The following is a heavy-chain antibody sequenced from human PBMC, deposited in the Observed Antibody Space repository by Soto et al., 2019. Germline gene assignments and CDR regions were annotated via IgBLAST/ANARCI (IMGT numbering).Heavy chain of an antibody. Sequence: ASVKVSCKVSGYTLTELSMHWVRQAPGKRLEWMGGFDPEDGETIYAQKFQGRVTMTEDTSTDTAYVELSSLRSEDTAVYYCARGGYSYGYDLSYYYYGMDVWGQGTTVTVSS. CDR3: ARGGYSYGYDLSYYYYGMDV. CDR1: GYTLTELS. J-gene: IGHJ6*02. D-gene: IGHD5-18*01. V-gene: IGHV1-24*01. CDR2: FDPEDGET.